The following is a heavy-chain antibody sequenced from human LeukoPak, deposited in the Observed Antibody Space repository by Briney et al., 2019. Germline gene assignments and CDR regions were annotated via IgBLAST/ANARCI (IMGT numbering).Heavy chain of an antibody. CDR1: GGSISSFY. J-gene: IGHJ4*02. Sequence: SETLSLTCTVSGGSISSFYWSWIRQPPGNGLEWIGYIHYSGSTNYNPSLKSRVTISVDTSKNQFSLNLSSVTAADTAVYYCARGSSGYRFDCWGQGTLVTVSS. CDR2: IHYSGST. D-gene: IGHD3-22*01. CDR3: ARGSSGYRFDC. V-gene: IGHV4-59*01.